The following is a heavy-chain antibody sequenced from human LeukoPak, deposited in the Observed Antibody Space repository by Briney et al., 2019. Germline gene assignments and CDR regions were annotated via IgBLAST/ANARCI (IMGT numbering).Heavy chain of an antibody. V-gene: IGHV3-49*03. J-gene: IGHJ4*02. CDR2: IRSKAYGGTT. CDR1: GFTFGDYA. Sequence: GGSLRLSCTASGFTFGDYAMSWFRQAPGKGLEWVGFIRSKAYGGTTEYAASVKGRFTISRDDSKSIAYLQMNSLKTEDTAVYYCTRVAVVVPAAIYYFDYWGQGTLVTVSS. D-gene: IGHD2-2*01. CDR3: TRVAVVVPAAIYYFDY.